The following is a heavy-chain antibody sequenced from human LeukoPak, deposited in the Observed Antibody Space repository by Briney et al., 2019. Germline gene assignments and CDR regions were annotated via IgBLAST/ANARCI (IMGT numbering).Heavy chain of an antibody. CDR3: ARAVGYCSSTSCYGLDWFDP. D-gene: IGHD2-2*01. J-gene: IGHJ5*02. CDR1: GGSFSGYY. Sequence: PSQTLSLTSTVHGGSFSGYYSSWIRQPPRKGLEWIGEINDSGSTNYNPSLKSRVTISVDTSKNQFSLKLSSVTAADTAVYYCARAVGYCSSTSCYGLDWFDPWGQGTLVTVSS. V-gene: IGHV4-34*01. CDR2: INDSGST.